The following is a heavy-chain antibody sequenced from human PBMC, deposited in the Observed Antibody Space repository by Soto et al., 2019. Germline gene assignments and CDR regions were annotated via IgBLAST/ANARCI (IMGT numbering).Heavy chain of an antibody. J-gene: IGHJ4*02. Sequence: QVQLVQSGAEVRKPGASVKVSCRPSGYTFNTYYLHWLRQAPGQALEWMGVIHPSGGGTTYTQNFLGRVTVTSDTSTTTVLMELSSLGSDDTAVYYCARGGHIAVVTASFDNWGQGTLVTVSS. CDR2: IHPSGGGT. CDR3: ARGGHIAVVTASFDN. CDR1: GYTFNTYY. D-gene: IGHD2-21*02. V-gene: IGHV1-46*02.